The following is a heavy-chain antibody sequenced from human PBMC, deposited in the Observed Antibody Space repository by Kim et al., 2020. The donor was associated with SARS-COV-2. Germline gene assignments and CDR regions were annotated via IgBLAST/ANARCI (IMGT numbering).Heavy chain of an antibody. D-gene: IGHD5-12*01. V-gene: IGHV1-2*06. Sequence: ASVKVSCKSSGYTFSGYYMAWVRQAPGQGLEWMGRINPNSGADYAHKFQDRVTMTTDKSIRTAYMEMTGLRSDDTAVYYCARDPSTYFGGCMDVWGQGTTVTVSS. CDR2: INPNSGA. J-gene: IGHJ6*02. CDR3: ARDPSTYFGGCMDV. CDR1: GYTFSGYY.